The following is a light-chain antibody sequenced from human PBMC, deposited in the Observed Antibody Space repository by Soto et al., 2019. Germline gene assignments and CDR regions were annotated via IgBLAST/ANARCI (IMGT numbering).Light chain of an antibody. CDR1: SSNIGSNT. V-gene: IGLV1-44*01. CDR2: SNN. CDR3: AAWDDSLNGSYV. Sequence: QAVVTQPPSASGTPGQRVTISCSGSSSNIGSNTVNWYQQLPGTAPKLLIYSNNQRPSGVPDRFSGSKSGTSASLAISGLQSEAEADYYCAAWDDSLNGSYVFGTGTKLTVL. J-gene: IGLJ1*01.